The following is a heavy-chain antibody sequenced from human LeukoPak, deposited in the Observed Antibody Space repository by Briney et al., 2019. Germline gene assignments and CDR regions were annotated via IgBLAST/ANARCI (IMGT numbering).Heavy chain of an antibody. CDR2: ISGSGGST. CDR3: AGGSLLWGAFDI. D-gene: IGHD2-2*01. CDR1: GFTFSSYA. J-gene: IGHJ3*02. V-gene: IGHV3-23*01. Sequence: PGGSLRLSCAASGFTFSSYAMSWVRQAPGKGLEWVSAISGSGGSTYYAASVKGRFTISRDNAKNSLYLQMNSLRAEDTAVYYCAGGSLLWGAFDIWGQGTMVTVSS.